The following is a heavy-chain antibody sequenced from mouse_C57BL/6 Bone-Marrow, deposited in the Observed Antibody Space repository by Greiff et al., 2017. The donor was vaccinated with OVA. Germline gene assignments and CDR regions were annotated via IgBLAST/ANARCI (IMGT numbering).Heavy chain of an antibody. CDR2: IDPETGGT. V-gene: IGHV1-15*01. J-gene: IGHJ4*01. D-gene: IGHD2-4*01. Sequence: QVQLKESGAELVRPGASVTLSCKASGYTFTDYEMHWVKQTPVHGLEWIGAIDPETGGTAYNQKFKGKAILTADKSSSTAYMELRSLTSEDSAVYYCTRLSYYDYGGYAMDYWGQGTSVTVSS. CDR3: TRLSYYDYGGYAMDY. CDR1: GYTFTDYE.